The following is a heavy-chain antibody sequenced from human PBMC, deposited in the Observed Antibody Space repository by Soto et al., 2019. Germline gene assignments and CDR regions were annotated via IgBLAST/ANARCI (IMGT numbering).Heavy chain of an antibody. D-gene: IGHD4-17*01. CDR2: INSDGSST. CDR1: GFTFSSYW. Sequence: HPGGSLRLSCAASGFTFSSYWMHWVRQAPGKGLVWVSRINSDGSSTSYADSVKGRFTISRDNAKNTLYLQMNSLRAEDTAVYYCARDPGTEYGDYGHGMDVWGQGTTVTVSS. J-gene: IGHJ6*02. CDR3: ARDPGTEYGDYGHGMDV. V-gene: IGHV3-74*01.